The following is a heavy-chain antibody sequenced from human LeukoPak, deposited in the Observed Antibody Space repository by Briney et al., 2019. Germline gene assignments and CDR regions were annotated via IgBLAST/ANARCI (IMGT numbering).Heavy chain of an antibody. CDR3: ARANRYNHYFDY. CDR1: GGSISSGDYY. D-gene: IGHD5-24*01. V-gene: IGHV4-30-4*01. Sequence: PSETLSLTCTVSGGSISSGDYYWSWIRQPPGKGLEWIGYIYYSGGTYYNPSLKSRVTISVDTSKNQFSLKLSSVTAADTAVYYCARANRYNHYFDYWGQGTLVTVSS. CDR2: IYYSGGT. J-gene: IGHJ4*02.